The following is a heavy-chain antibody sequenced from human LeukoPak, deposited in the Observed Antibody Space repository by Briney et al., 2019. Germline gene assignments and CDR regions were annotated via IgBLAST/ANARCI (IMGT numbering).Heavy chain of an antibody. CDR1: GYTFTSYG. V-gene: IGHV1-18*01. D-gene: IGHD3-16*02. CDR2: ISAYNGNT. J-gene: IGHJ5*02. CDR3: ARGDFSSYYDYVWGSYRDYNWFDP. Sequence: ASVKVACKASGYTFTSYGISWVRQAPGQGLEWMGWISAYNGNTNYAQKLQGRVTMRTDTSTSTAYMELRSLRSDDTAVYYCARGDFSSYYDYVWGSYRDYNWFDPWGQGTLVTVSS.